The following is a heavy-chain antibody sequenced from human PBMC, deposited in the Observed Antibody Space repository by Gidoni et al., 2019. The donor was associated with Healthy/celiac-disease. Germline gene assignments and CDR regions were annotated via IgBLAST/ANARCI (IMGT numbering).Heavy chain of an antibody. Sequence: QVQLVQSGAEVKKPGSSVKVSCKASGGTFSSYTIIWVRQAPGQGLAWMGRIIPIRGIASYAQKFQGRVTITADKSTSTAYMELSSLRSEDTAVYYCARDYVPQLRFLGGVDYYYYGMDVWCQGTTVTVSS. CDR3: ARDYVPQLRFLGGVDYYYYGMDV. V-gene: IGHV1-69*08. D-gene: IGHD3-3*01. CDR1: GGTFSSYT. CDR2: IIPIRGIA. J-gene: IGHJ6*02.